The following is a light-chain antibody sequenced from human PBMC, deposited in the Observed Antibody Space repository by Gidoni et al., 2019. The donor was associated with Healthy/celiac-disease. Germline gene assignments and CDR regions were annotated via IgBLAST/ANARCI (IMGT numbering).Light chain of an antibody. Sequence: EIVMTQSPATLSVSPGERATLSCRANQSVSSNLAWYQQKPGQAPRLLIYGASTRATGIPARFSGSGSGTEFTLTISSLQSEDFAVYYCQQYNNWPYTFGQXTKLEIK. V-gene: IGKV3-15*01. CDR2: GAS. CDR1: QSVSSN. J-gene: IGKJ2*01. CDR3: QQYNNWPYT.